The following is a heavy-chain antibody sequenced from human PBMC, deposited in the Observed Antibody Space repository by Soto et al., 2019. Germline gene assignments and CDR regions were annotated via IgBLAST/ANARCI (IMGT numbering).Heavy chain of an antibody. CDR1: GGTFSSYT. D-gene: IGHD2-2*01. Sequence: QVQLVQSGAEVKKPGSSVKVSCKASGGTFSSYTISWVRQAPGQGLEWMGRIIPILGIANYAQKFQGRVTITADKSTSTAYMELSSLRSEDSDVYYCAGRDCSSTSCLQASDDYWGRGTLVTVSS. J-gene: IGHJ4*02. V-gene: IGHV1-69*02. CDR2: IIPILGIA. CDR3: AGRDCSSTSCLQASDDY.